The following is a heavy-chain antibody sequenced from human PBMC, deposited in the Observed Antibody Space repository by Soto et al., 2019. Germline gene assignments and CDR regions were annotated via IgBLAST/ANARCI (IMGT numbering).Heavy chain of an antibody. CDR3: ARGRPTYYYYGLDV. V-gene: IGHV3-11*05. Sequence: QVQLVESGGGLVRPGGPLRLSCAASGFTFSDHYMSWIRQVPGKGLEWISYISSSGSFTNYADSVKGRFTISRDNGKKSLYLQMNNLTADDTALYYCARGRPTYYYYGLDVWGQGTTVPVS. CDR1: GFTFSDHY. CDR2: ISSSGSFT. J-gene: IGHJ6*02. D-gene: IGHD3-10*01.